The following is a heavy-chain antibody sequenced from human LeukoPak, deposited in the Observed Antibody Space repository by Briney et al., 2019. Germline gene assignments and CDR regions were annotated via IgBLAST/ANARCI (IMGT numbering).Heavy chain of an antibody. CDR3: ASTGGVVPAAIFDY. Sequence: TSETLSLTCAVYGGSFSGYYWSWIRQPPGKGLEWIGEINHSGSTNYNPSLKSRVTISVDTSKNQFSLKLSSVTAADTAVYYCASTGGVVPAAIFDYWGQGTLVTVSS. D-gene: IGHD2-2*01. J-gene: IGHJ4*02. V-gene: IGHV4-34*01. CDR1: GGSFSGYY. CDR2: INHSGST.